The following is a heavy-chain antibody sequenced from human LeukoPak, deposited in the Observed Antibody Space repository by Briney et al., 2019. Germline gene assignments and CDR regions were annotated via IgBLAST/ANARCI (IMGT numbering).Heavy chain of an antibody. CDR1: GFTFSSYA. CDR3: TRDRGGSYDFDY. Sequence: PGGSLRLSCAASGFTFSSYAMSWVRQAPGKGLVWVSRIKSDGSSTSYADSVKGRFTISRDNAKNTLYLQMNSLRAEDTAVYYCTRDRGGSYDFDYWGQGTLVTVSS. V-gene: IGHV3-74*01. CDR2: IKSDGSST. D-gene: IGHD1-26*01. J-gene: IGHJ4*02.